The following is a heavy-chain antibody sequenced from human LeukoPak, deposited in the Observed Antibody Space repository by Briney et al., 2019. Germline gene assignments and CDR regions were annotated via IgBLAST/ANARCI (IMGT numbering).Heavy chain of an antibody. CDR2: IIPIFGTA. J-gene: IGHJ3*02. CDR3: AXXXXIFGVVYNAFDI. D-gene: IGHD3-3*01. CDR1: GGTFSSYA. Sequence: VASVKVSCKASGGTFSSYAISWVRQAPGQGLEWMGGIIPIFGTANYAQKFQGRVTITADKSTSTAYMELSSLRAEDTAVYYCAXXXXIFGVVYNAFDIWGQGTMVAVSS. V-gene: IGHV1-69*06.